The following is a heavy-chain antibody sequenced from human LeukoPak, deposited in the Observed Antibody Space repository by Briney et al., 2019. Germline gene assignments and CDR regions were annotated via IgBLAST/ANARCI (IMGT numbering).Heavy chain of an antibody. V-gene: IGHV3-30*18. CDR3: TKGGLLVYCSGGSCYQGFDY. D-gene: IGHD2-15*01. J-gene: IGHJ4*02. CDR1: GFTFSSYG. Sequence: AGTLRLSCAASGFTFSSYGMHWVRHAPGKGLEWVAVISNDGSKKYYADSVKGRFTISRANSKNPLYVQMNSLRAHGTAVYYCTKGGLLVYCSGGSCYQGFDYWGQGTLVTVSS. CDR2: ISNDGSKK.